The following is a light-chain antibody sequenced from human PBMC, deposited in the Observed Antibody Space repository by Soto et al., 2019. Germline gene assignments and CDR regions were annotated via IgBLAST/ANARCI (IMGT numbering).Light chain of an antibody. Sequence: EMVLPQSPATLSLSAGERATLSFRASQSVSSYLAWYQQRPGQAPRLLIYDASNRATGIPARFSGSGSGTDFTLTISSLEPEDFAVYYCQQRSNGFTFGPGTKVDIK. CDR3: QQRSNGFT. CDR2: DAS. J-gene: IGKJ3*01. CDR1: QSVSSY. V-gene: IGKV3-11*01.